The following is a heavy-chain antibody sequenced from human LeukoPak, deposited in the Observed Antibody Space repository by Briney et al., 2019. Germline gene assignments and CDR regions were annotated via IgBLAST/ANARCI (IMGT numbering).Heavy chain of an antibody. CDR3: ARPRSDWGAFDI. V-gene: IGHV3-48*03. CDR1: GFTFSSYE. D-gene: IGHD7-27*01. Sequence: GGSLRLSCAASGFTFSSYEMNWVRQAPGRVLEWVSYISTSGSTMYYADSVKGRFTISRDNAKNSLYLQMNSLRAEDTAVYYCARPRSDWGAFDIWGQGTMVTVSS. J-gene: IGHJ3*02. CDR2: ISTSGSTM.